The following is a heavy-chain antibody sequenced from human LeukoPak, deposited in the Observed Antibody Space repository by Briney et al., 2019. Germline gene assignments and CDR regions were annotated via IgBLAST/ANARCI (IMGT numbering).Heavy chain of an antibody. V-gene: IGHV1-69*13. CDR3: ARVKTYYDILTGYPFDY. CDR2: IIPIFGTA. J-gene: IGHJ4*02. CDR1: GYTFTGYY. D-gene: IGHD3-9*01. Sequence: SVKVSCKASGYTFTGYYIHWVRQAPGQGLEWMGGIIPIFGTANYAQKFQGRVTITADESTSTAYMELSSLRSEDTAVYYCARVKTYYDILTGYPFDYWGQGTLVTVSS.